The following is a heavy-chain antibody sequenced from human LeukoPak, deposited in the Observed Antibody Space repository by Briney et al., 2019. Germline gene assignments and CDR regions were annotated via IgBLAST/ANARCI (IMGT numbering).Heavy chain of an antibody. Sequence: SETLSLTCAVSGGSMSSGGYSWSWIRQPPGKGLEWIGYIYHGGSTYYNPSLKSRVTISVDRSKNQFSLKLNSVTAADTAVYYCARDRGADILTAYSSGDYWGQGTLVTVSS. J-gene: IGHJ4*02. D-gene: IGHD3-9*01. CDR1: GGSMSSGGYS. CDR3: ARDRGADILTAYSSGDY. V-gene: IGHV4-30-2*01. CDR2: IYHGGST.